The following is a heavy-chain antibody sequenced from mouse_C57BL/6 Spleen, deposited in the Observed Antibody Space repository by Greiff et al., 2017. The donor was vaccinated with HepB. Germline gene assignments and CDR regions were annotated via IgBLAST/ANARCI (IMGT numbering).Heavy chain of an antibody. V-gene: IGHV5-6*01. CDR2: ISSGGSYT. Sequence: EVQRVESGGDLVKPGGSLKLSCAASGFTFSSYGMSWVRQTPDKRLEWVATISSGGSYTYYPDSVKGRFTISRDNAKNTLYLQMSSLKSEDTAMYYCARQAYYSNYVWFAYWGQGTLVTVSA. D-gene: IGHD2-5*01. CDR3: ARQAYYSNYVWFAY. CDR1: GFTFSSYG. J-gene: IGHJ3*01.